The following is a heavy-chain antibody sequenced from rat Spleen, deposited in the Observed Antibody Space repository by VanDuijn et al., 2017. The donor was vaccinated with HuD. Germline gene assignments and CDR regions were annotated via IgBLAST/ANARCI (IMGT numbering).Heavy chain of an antibody. V-gene: IGHV3-1*01. CDR1: DYSITSNY. CDR3: ARRWGQVYNNYFDY. Sequence: EVQLQESGPGLVKPSQSLSLTCSVTDYSITSNYWAWIRKFPGNEMEWIGHISYSGSTSYNPSLKSRISITRDTSKNQFFLQLNSVITEDTATYYCARRWGQVYNNYFDYWGQGVMVTVSS. D-gene: IGHD1-10*01. CDR2: ISYSGST. J-gene: IGHJ2*01.